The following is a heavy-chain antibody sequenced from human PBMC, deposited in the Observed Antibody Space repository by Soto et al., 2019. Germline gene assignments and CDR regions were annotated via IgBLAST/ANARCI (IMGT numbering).Heavy chain of an antibody. V-gene: IGHV3-23*01. D-gene: IGHD5-12*01. J-gene: IGHJ6*01. CDR2: ISGSGSNT. CDR3: ATKGSGYATYYYYGMEV. Sequence: VQLLESGGGLVQPGGSLRLSCAAYGFTISSYAMSWVRQAPGKGLEWVSTISGSGSNTYYADSVKGRFTISRHNSQNALYVQRLSLRAGETALYYCATKGSGYATYYYYGMEVLGQGTRVTGSS. CDR1: GFTISSYA.